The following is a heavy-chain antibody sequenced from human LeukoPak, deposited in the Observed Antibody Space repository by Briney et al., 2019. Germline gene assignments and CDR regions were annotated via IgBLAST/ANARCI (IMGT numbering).Heavy chain of an antibody. V-gene: IGHV6-1*01. Sequence: SQTLSLTCAISVDSDSINSAAWDWIRQSPTRGLEWQGRTYYRSKCYNGYAVSVKSRITINPDTSKNQFSLQLNSVTPEDTAVYYCAADSSSWYSLDYWGQGTLVTVSS. CDR2: TYYRSKCYN. CDR1: VDSDSINSAA. D-gene: IGHD6-13*01. J-gene: IGHJ4*02. CDR3: AADSSSWYSLDY.